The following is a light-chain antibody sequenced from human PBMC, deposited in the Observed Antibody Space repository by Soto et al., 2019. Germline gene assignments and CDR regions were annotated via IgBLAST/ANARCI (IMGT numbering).Light chain of an antibody. CDR1: QSISSW. J-gene: IGKJ1*01. CDR3: QQYKTFSWT. V-gene: IGKV1-5*01. Sequence: IHMTHSPSTLSASVLYRVTITFLASQSISSWLAWYQQKPGKAPKLLIYDASSLQSGVPSRFSGSGSGTEFTLTISSLQPDDFATYYCQQYKTFSWTFGQGTKVDNK. CDR2: DAS.